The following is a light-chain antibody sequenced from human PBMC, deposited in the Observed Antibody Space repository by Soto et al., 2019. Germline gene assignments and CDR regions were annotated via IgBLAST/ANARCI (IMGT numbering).Light chain of an antibody. Sequence: EVVMTQSPATLSVSPGERATLSCRASHSVSSSLAWYQQKPGQAPRLLISGASTRAAGIPARFSGSGSGTDYTLTISRLEPEDFAVYYCQQYGNLPLTFGGGTKVDIK. J-gene: IGKJ4*01. CDR3: QQYGNLPLT. V-gene: IGKV3-15*01. CDR1: HSVSSS. CDR2: GAS.